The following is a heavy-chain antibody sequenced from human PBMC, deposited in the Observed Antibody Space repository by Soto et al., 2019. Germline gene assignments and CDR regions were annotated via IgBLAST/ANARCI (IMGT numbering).Heavy chain of an antibody. CDR2: INPNSGGT. Sequence: ASVKVSCKASGYTFTSYYMHWVRQAPGQGLEWMGWINPNSGGTNYAQKFQGWVTMTRDTSISTAYMELSRLRSDDTAVYYCARADSSGWYSSDAFDIWGQGTMVTVSS. CDR1: GYTFTSYY. D-gene: IGHD6-19*01. V-gene: IGHV1-2*04. J-gene: IGHJ3*02. CDR3: ARADSSGWYSSDAFDI.